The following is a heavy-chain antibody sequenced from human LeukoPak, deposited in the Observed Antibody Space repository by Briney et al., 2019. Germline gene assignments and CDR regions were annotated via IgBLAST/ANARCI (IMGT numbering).Heavy chain of an antibody. V-gene: IGHV3-23*01. D-gene: IGHD5-12*01. CDR2: ISATGGTT. CDR1: GFTFSSYA. Sequence: GGSLRLSCAASGFTFSSYAMSWVRQAPGKGLEWVSAISATGGTTYYADSVKGRFTISRDNSKTTLYLQMNSLRAEDTAVYYCAKDRYSGYGALGDYWGQGTLVTVSS. CDR3: AKDRYSGYGALGDY. J-gene: IGHJ4*02.